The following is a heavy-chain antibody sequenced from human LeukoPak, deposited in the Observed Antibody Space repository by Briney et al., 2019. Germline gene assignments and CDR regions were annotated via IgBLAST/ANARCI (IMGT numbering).Heavy chain of an antibody. CDR3: ARDRITMVRGVIILYNWFDP. D-gene: IGHD3-10*01. CDR2: INSDGSST. Sequence: GGSLRLSCAASGFTFSSYWMHWVRQAPGKGLVWVSRINSDGSSTSYADSVKGRFTISRDNAKNTLYLRMNSLRAEDTAVYYCARDRITMVRGVIILYNWFDPWGQGTLVTVSS. J-gene: IGHJ5*02. V-gene: IGHV3-74*01. CDR1: GFTFSSYW.